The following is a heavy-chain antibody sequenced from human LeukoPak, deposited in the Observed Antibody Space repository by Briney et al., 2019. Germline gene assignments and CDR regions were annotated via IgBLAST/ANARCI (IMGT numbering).Heavy chain of an antibody. V-gene: IGHV3-23*01. J-gene: IGHJ3*02. CDR2: ISSSSDTA. D-gene: IGHD2-2*01. CDR3: ATLPGDIVVVPAAPDDAFDI. CDR1: GFTFNNYV. Sequence: GGSLRLSCAASGFTFNNYVLIWVRQAPGKGLEWVSSISSSSDTAYYTDSVKGRFTISRGNSKNTLYLQMNSLRAEDTAVYYCATLPGDIVVVPAAPDDAFDIWGQGTMVTVSS.